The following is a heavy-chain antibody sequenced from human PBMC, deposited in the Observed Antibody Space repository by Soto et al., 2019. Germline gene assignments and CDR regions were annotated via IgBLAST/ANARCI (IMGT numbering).Heavy chain of an antibody. Sequence: EVQLLESGGGLVQPGGSLRLSCAASGFTFSSYAMSWVRRAPGKGLEWVSTISGSGANTFYADSVKGRFTISRDNSKNTLYLQMNSLKSEVTAVYYCAKRPLSIVTFYYWCQGTLVTVSS. V-gene: IGHV3-23*01. D-gene: IGHD2-15*01. CDR1: GFTFSSYA. CDR3: AKRPLSIVTFYY. CDR2: ISGSGANT. J-gene: IGHJ4*02.